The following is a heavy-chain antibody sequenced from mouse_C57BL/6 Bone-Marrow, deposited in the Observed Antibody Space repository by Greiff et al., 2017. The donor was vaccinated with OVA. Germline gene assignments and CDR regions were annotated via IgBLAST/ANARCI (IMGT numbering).Heavy chain of an antibody. CDR2: ISDGGSYT. CDR3: ARGLGYAMDY. V-gene: IGHV5-4*01. D-gene: IGHD3-3*01. Sequence: EVQLVESGGGLVKPGGSLKLSCAASGFTFSSYAMSWVRQTPEKRLEWVATISDGGSYTYYPDNVKGRFTISRDNAKNNLYLQMSHLKSEDTAMYYCARGLGYAMDYWGQGTSVTVSS. CDR1: GFTFSSYA. J-gene: IGHJ4*01.